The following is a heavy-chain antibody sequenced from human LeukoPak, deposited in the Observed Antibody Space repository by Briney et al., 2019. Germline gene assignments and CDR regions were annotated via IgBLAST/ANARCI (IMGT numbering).Heavy chain of an antibody. CDR2: INHSGST. CDR3: ASVSDGAGDIDY. J-gene: IGHJ4*02. D-gene: IGHD2-21*01. CDR1: SGSFSGYY. Sequence: PSETLSLTCAVYSGSFSGYYWSWIRQPPGKGLEWIGEINHSGSTNYNPSLKSRVTISVDTSKNQFSLKLSSVTAADTAVYYCASVSDGAGDIDYWGRGTLVTVSS. V-gene: IGHV4-34*01.